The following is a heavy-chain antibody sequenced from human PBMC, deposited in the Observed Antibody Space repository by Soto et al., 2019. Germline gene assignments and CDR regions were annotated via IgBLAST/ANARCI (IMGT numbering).Heavy chain of an antibody. D-gene: IGHD3-10*01. CDR2: ISGGGDAT. CDR1: GFTFSGYA. Sequence: EVQLLDSGGGLVQPGGSLRLSCAASGFTFSGYALTWVRQAPGKGLEWVSAISGGGDATFYADSVKGRFTISRDNSKNTLYLQMNPLRAEETAVYYCARKVSGSTGRPDLWYFDLWGRGTLVPVSS. V-gene: IGHV3-23*01. CDR3: ARKVSGSTGRPDLWYFDL. J-gene: IGHJ2*01.